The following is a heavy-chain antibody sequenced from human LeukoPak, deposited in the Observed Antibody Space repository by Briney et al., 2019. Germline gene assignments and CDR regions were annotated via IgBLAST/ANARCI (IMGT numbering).Heavy chain of an antibody. CDR2: IYYSGST. Sequence: SETLSLTCIVSGGSVSSGSYYWSWIRQPPGKGLEWIGYIYYSGSTYYNPSLKSRVTISVDTSKNQFSLKLSSVTAADTAVYYCARAVDYGDYFDYWGQGTLVTVSS. CDR3: ARAVDYGDYFDY. CDR1: GGSVSSGSYY. J-gene: IGHJ4*02. V-gene: IGHV4-30-4*08. D-gene: IGHD4-17*01.